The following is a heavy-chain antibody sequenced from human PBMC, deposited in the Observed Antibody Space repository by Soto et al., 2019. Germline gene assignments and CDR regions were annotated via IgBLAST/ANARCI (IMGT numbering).Heavy chain of an antibody. V-gene: IGHV3-73*01. Sequence: GGSLRLSCAASGFTFSGSAMHWVRQASGKELEWVGRIRSKANSYATAYAASVKGRFTISRDDSKNTAYLQMNSLKTEDTAVYYCKGYDSSGYYLWGQGTLVTVSS. CDR2: IRSKANSYAT. D-gene: IGHD3-22*01. CDR3: KGYDSSGYYL. CDR1: GFTFSGSA. J-gene: IGHJ5*02.